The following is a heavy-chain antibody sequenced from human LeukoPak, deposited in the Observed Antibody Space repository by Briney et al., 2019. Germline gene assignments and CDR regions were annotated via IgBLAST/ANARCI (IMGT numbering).Heavy chain of an antibody. D-gene: IGHD3-22*01. CDR3: ARAIGESYYYDSSGVSDY. Sequence: GGSLRLSCAASGFTFSSYWMSWVRQAPGKGLEWVANIKQDGSEKYYVDSVKGRFTISRDNAKNSLYLQVNSLRAEDTAVYYCARAIGESYYYDSSGVSDYWGQGTLVTVSS. CDR1: GFTFSSYW. J-gene: IGHJ4*02. V-gene: IGHV3-7*01. CDR2: IKQDGSEK.